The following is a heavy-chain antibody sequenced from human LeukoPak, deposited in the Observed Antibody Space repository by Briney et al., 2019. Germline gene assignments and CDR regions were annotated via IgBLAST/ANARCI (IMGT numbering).Heavy chain of an antibody. J-gene: IGHJ4*02. CDR2: ISSSRTT. V-gene: IGHV3-48*01. D-gene: IGHD2-15*01. Sequence: GGSLRLSCAASGFPFSSYSMNWVRQAPGEGLEWVSYISSSRTTSYADSVKGRFTISRENSKNTLYLQMNSLRAEDTAVYYCAKDCSGGSCYSRWGQGTLVTVSS. CDR1: GFPFSSYS. CDR3: AKDCSGGSCYSR.